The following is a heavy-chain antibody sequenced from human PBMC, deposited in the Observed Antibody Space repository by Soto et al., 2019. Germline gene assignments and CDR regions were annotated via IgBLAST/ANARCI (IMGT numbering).Heavy chain of an antibody. CDR2: ISSSSSYI. CDR3: ARADSSGYYTLYYYYGMDV. J-gene: IGHJ6*02. V-gene: IGHV3-21*01. Sequence: ESGGGLVKPGGSLRLSCAASGFTFSSYSMNWVRQAPGKGLEWVSSISSSSSYIYYADSVKGRFTISRDNAKNSLYLQMNSLRAEDTAVYYCARADSSGYYTLYYYYGMDVWGQGTTVTVSS. CDR1: GFTFSSYS. D-gene: IGHD3-22*01.